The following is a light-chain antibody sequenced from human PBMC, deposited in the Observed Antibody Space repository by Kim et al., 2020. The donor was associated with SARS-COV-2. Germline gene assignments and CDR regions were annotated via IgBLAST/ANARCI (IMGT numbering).Light chain of an antibody. Sequence: DIQMTQSPSTLSASVGDRVTITCRASQSISSWLAWYQQKPGKAPKLLIYKASSLESGVPSRFSGSGSGTEFTLTISSLQPDDFATYYCQQYNSYLLTFGGGAKVDIK. CDR2: KAS. CDR3: QQYNSYLLT. V-gene: IGKV1-5*03. CDR1: QSISSW. J-gene: IGKJ4*01.